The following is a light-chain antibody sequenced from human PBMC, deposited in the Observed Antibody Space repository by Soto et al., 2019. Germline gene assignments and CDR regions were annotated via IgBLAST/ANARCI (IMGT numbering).Light chain of an antibody. J-gene: IGKJ3*01. CDR1: QSINSRY. Sequence: EIVLTQSPGTLSLSPGERATLTCRASQSINSRYLAWYQQRPGQAPRLLIYGASSRATGIPDRFSGSGSGTDFTLTISRLEPEDFAVYYCQPFGSSPGFTFGPGTMVDIK. CDR2: GAS. CDR3: QPFGSSPGFT. V-gene: IGKV3-20*01.